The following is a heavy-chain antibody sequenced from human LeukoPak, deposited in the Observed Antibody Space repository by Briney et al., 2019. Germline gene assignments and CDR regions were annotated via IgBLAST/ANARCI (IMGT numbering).Heavy chain of an antibody. CDR2: ISSSGSTI. D-gene: IGHD1-26*01. CDR3: ARGVVGATYYYYYGMDV. J-gene: IGHJ6*02. Sequence: GGSLRLSCAASGFTFSSYEMNWVRQAPGKGLEWVSYISSSGSTIYYADSVKGRFTISRDNAKNSLYLQMNSLRAEDTAVYYCARGVVGATYYYYYGMDVWGQGTTVTVSS. V-gene: IGHV3-48*03. CDR1: GFTFSSYE.